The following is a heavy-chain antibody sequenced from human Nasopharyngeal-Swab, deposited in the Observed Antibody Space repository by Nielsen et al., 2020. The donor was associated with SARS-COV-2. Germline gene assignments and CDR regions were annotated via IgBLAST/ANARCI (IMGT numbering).Heavy chain of an antibody. CDR3: ARDPAFKDPANGNYYYYGMDV. V-gene: IGHV1-18*01. Sequence: ASVKVSCKASGYTFTSYGISWVRQAPGQGLEWMGWISAYNGNTNYVQKLQGRVTMTTDTSTSTAYMELRSLRSDDTAVYYCARDPAFKDPANGNYYYYGMDVWGQGTTVTVSS. CDR2: ISAYNGNT. CDR1: GYTFTSYG. J-gene: IGHJ6*02. D-gene: IGHD1-14*01.